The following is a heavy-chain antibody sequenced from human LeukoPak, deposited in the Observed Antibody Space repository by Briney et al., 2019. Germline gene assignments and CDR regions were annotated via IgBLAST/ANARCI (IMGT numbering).Heavy chain of an antibody. CDR3: ASDQPALGIDY. Sequence: GGSLRLSCAASGFTFSSYGMHWVRQAPGKGLEWVAVIWYDGSNKYYADSVKGRFTISRDNSKNTLYLQMNSLRAEDTAVYYCASDQPALGIDYWGQGTLVTVSS. CDR2: IWYDGSNK. CDR1: GFTFSSYG. D-gene: IGHD2-2*01. V-gene: IGHV3-33*01. J-gene: IGHJ4*02.